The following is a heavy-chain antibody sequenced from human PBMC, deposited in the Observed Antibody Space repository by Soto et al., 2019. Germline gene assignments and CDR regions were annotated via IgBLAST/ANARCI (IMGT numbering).Heavy chain of an antibody. V-gene: IGHV3-7*03. CDR1: GFTFSSYW. Sequence: GGSLRLSCAASGFTFSSYWMSWVRQAPGKGLEWVANIKQDGSEKYYVDSVKGRFTISRDNAKNSLYLQMNRLRAEDADVYYCASGSRYTDAFDIWGQGTMVTVSS. J-gene: IGHJ3*02. CDR2: IKQDGSEK. D-gene: IGHD3-16*02. CDR3: ASGSRYTDAFDI.